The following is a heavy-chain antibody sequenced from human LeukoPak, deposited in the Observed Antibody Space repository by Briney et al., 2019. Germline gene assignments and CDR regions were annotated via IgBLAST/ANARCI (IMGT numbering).Heavy chain of an antibody. V-gene: IGHV3-30*18. D-gene: IGHD3-16*01. CDR2: IAYDESNK. J-gene: IGHJ4*02. CDR3: AKDHVRSSLYGGLLGS. CDR1: GFTFNNYG. Sequence: GGSLRLSCAASGFTFNNYGMHWVRQAPGKGLEWVAVIAYDESNKYYADSVKGRFSISRDDSKNTLFLQMNSLRAEDTAVYYCAKDHVRSSLYGGLLGSWGQGTLVTVSS.